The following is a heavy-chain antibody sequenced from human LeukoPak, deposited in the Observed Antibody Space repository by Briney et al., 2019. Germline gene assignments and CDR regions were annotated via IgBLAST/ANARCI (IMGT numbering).Heavy chain of an antibody. Sequence: PGGSLRLSCAASGFTFSGHWMSWVRQAPGKGLEWVSAISAGGDSTFYADSVKGRFTISRDNSNNTLCLQMNSLRAEDTAVYYCARDAPGGNLFDYWGQGTLVTVSS. D-gene: IGHD4-23*01. J-gene: IGHJ4*02. CDR2: ISAGGDST. CDR1: GFTFSGHW. V-gene: IGHV3-23*01. CDR3: ARDAPGGNLFDY.